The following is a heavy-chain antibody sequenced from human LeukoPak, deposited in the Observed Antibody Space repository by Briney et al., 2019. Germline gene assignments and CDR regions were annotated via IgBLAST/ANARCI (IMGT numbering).Heavy chain of an antibody. CDR1: GYKFTSPW. V-gene: IGHV5-51*01. Sequence: GESLKISCKASGYKFTSPWIAWVRQMPGKGLEWMAIIYLDDSDTRYSPSFQGQVTISADKSISSAYLQWSSLKTSDTATYYCARHYYGLDAWGQGTTVTVSS. CDR2: IYLDDSDT. CDR3: ARHYYGLDA. J-gene: IGHJ6*02.